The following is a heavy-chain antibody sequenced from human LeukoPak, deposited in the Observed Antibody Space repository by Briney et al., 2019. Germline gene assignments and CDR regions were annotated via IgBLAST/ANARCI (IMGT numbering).Heavy chain of an antibody. CDR3: ARVAHSSGYFSPYY. CDR2: ISISCSTI. V-gene: IGHV3-48*04. D-gene: IGHD3-22*01. CDR1: GFTVSSNY. Sequence: PGGSLRLSCAASGFTVSSNYMSWGRQGPRKGQGLDSYISISCSTIYYADSVKGPFTTSRDNAKNSLYLQVNSLRAEDTAIYYCARVAHSSGYFSPYYWGQGTLVTVSS. J-gene: IGHJ4*02.